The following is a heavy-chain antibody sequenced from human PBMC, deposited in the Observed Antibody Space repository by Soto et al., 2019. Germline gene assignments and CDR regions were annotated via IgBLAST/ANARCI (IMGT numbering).Heavy chain of an antibody. Sequence: PGGSLGLSCAASGFTFSSYEMNWVRQAPGKGLEWVSYISSSGSTIYYADSVKGRFTISRDNAKNSLYLQMNSLRAEDTAVYYCARPLRYFDWLSPPGFDPWGQGTLVTVSS. J-gene: IGHJ5*02. D-gene: IGHD3-9*01. V-gene: IGHV3-48*03. CDR2: ISSSGSTI. CDR3: ARPLRYFDWLSPPGFDP. CDR1: GFTFSSYE.